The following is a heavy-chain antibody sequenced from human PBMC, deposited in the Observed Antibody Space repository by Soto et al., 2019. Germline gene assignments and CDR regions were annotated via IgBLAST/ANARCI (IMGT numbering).Heavy chain of an antibody. J-gene: IGHJ6*02. CDR2: IKQDGSEQ. CDR3: AREAV. V-gene: IGHV3-7*05. CDR1: GYTFSGYW. Sequence: EVQLVESGGGLVQPGGSLRLSCAASGYTFSGYWMSWVRQAPGKGLEWVANIKQDGSEQFYVDSVKGRFTISRDNAKNSLYLQMNSLRAEDTAVYYCAREAVWGQGTTVTVSS.